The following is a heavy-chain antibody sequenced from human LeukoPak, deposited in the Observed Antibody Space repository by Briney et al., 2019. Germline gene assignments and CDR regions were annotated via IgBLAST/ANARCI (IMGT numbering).Heavy chain of an antibody. CDR2: ISGSGGST. V-gene: IGHV3-23*01. J-gene: IGHJ4*02. D-gene: IGHD1-26*01. CDR1: GFTFSSYA. Sequence: PGGSLRLSCAASGFTFSSYAMGWVRQAPGKGLEWVSAISGSGGSTYYADSVKGRFTISRDNSKNTLYLQMNSLRAEDTAVYYCAKADSGSYYIQLDYWGQGTLVTVSS. CDR3: AKADSGSYYIQLDY.